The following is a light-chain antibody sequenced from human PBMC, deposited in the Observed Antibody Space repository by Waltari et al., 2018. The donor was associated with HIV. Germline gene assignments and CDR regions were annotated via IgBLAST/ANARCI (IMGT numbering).Light chain of an antibody. CDR3: QQYNNRPPIT. J-gene: IGKJ5*01. Sequence: EVIMTQSPATVSVSPGETATLTCRASQSVSSDLAWYQQRPGQAPRLLIYGASTRATGIPDRFSGSGSETEFTLTISSLQSEDLAVYYCQQYNNRPPITFGQGTRLDIK. V-gene: IGKV3-15*01. CDR2: GAS. CDR1: QSVSSD.